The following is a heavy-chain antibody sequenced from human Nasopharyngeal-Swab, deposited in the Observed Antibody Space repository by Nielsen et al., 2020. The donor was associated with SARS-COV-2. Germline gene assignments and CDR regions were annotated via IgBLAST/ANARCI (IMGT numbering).Heavy chain of an antibody. CDR1: GYTFTSYG. CDR2: ISAYNGNT. CDR3: ARASYDFWNHDGDY. J-gene: IGHJ4*02. V-gene: IGHV1-18*01. Sequence: ASVKVSCKASGYTFTSYGISWVRQAPGRGLEWMGWISAYNGNTNYAQKLQGRVTMTTDTSTSTAYMELRSLRSDDTAVYYCARASYDFWNHDGDYWGQGTLVTVSS. D-gene: IGHD3-3*01.